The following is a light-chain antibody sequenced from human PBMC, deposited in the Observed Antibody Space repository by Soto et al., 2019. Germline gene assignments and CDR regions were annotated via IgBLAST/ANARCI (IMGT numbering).Light chain of an antibody. CDR3: RRYGRSAYT. J-gene: IGKJ2*01. V-gene: IGKV3-20*01. Sequence: EIVLTQSPGTLSLSPGERATLSSRARQSITSSDLASYQQTPGQPPRVLIDSASSMVTGIPDRFSGSGSGTAFTLTISTLEPEDFGVYYCRRYGRSAYTFGQGPQSEIK. CDR2: SAS. CDR1: QSITSSD.